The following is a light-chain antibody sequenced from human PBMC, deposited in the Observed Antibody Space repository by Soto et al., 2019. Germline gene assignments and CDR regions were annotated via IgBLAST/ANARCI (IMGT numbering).Light chain of an antibody. Sequence: EIVLTQSPGTLSLSPVEIATLYCISSQSVSSSYLAWYQQKPGQAPRLLIYGASSRATGIPDRFSGSGSGTDFTLTISRLEPEDFAVYYCQQYGSSPGTFGQGTRWIS. V-gene: IGKV3-20*01. CDR2: GAS. CDR3: QQYGSSPGT. CDR1: QSVSSSY. J-gene: IGKJ1*01.